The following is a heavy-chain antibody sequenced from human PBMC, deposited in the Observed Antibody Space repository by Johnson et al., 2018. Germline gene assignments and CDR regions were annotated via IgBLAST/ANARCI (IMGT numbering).Heavy chain of an antibody. CDR3: AKDRIQLVIRWAFDI. D-gene: IGHD1-1*01. CDR2: ISYDGTYK. V-gene: IGHV3-30*18. CDR1: GFNFRSYG. Sequence: QVQLVQSGGGAVQPGRSLRLSCEVSGFNFRSYGMNWVRQAPGKGLEWLAVISYDGTYKYYADSVKGRFTISRDNSKNTVYLQMSSLRPEDTAVYYCAKDRIQLVIRWAFDIWGQGTIVTVSS. J-gene: IGHJ3*02.